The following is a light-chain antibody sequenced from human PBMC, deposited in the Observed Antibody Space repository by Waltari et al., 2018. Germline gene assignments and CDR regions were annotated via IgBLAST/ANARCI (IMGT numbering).Light chain of an antibody. V-gene: IGLV5-45*03. CDR3: MIWHNNAVV. CDR2: YKSDSDK. Sequence: QAVLTQPSSLSASPGASASLTCTLRSGINVGSYRIYWYQQKPGSPPQYLLRYKSDSDKHQDCRVPRRFAGSKDASANAGILLISGLQAEDEADYYCMIWHNNAVVFGGGTTLTVL. J-gene: IGLJ2*01. CDR1: SGINVGSYR.